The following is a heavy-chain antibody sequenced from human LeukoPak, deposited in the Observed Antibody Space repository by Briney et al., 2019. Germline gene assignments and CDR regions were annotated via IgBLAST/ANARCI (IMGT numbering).Heavy chain of an antibody. CDR1: GFTFNTDN. V-gene: IGHV3-21*01. CDR3: ARARAGIQAGFDY. J-gene: IGHJ4*02. D-gene: IGHD1-1*01. CDR2: ITSSSSYI. Sequence: GGSLRLSCAASGFTFNTDNMNWVRQAPGQGLEWVSSITSSSSYIYYADSVKGRFTISRDNAKNSLYLQMNSLRVEDTAVYYCARARAGIQAGFDYWGQGTLVTVSS.